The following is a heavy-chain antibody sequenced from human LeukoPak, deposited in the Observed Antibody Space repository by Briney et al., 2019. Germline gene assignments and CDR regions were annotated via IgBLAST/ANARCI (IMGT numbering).Heavy chain of an antibody. D-gene: IGHD2-2*02. V-gene: IGHV4-30-4*08. CDR2: IYYSGST. Sequence: PSETLSLTCTVSGGSISSGDYYWSWIRQPPGKGLEWIGYIYYSGSTYYNPFLKSRVTISVDTSKNQFSLKLSSVTAADTAVYYCARDRSYCSSTSCYTRWFDPWGQGTLVTVSS. CDR3: ARDRSYCSSTSCYTRWFDP. J-gene: IGHJ5*02. CDR1: GGSISSGDYY.